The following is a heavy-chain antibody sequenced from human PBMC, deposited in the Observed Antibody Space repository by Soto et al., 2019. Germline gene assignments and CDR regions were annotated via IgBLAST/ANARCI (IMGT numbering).Heavy chain of an antibody. J-gene: IGHJ5*02. CDR2: IYYSGST. D-gene: IGHD3-10*01. CDR3: ARRGLITMVRGTRYNWFDP. Sequence: SETLSLTCTVSGGSISSSSYYWGWIRQPPGKGLEWIGSIYYSGSTYYNPSLKSRVTISVDTSKNQFSLKLSSVTAADTAVYYCARRGLITMVRGTRYNWFDPWGQGTLVTVSS. V-gene: IGHV4-39*01. CDR1: GGSISSSSYY.